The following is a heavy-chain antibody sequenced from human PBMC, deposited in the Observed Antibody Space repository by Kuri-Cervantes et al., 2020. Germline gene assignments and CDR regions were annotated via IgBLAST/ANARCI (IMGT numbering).Heavy chain of an antibody. D-gene: IGHD5-24*01. J-gene: IGHJ4*02. V-gene: IGHV1-2*02. CDR3: ARGRDGYNLRGGTEIDY. CDR2: INPNSGGT. Sequence: ASVKVSCKASGYTFTGYYMHWVRQAPGQGLEWMGWINPNSGGTNYAQKFQGRVTMTRDTSTSTVYMELSSLRSEDTAVYYCARGRDGYNLRGGTEIDYWGQGTLVTVSS. CDR1: GYTFTGYY.